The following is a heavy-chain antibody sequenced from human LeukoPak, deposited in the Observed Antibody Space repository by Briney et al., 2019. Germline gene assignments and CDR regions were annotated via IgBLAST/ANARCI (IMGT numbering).Heavy chain of an antibody. J-gene: IGHJ3*02. D-gene: IGHD5-18*01. CDR2: INHTEGT. CDR1: GGSFSGYY. V-gene: IGHV4-34*01. CDR3: ARLTWIHGAFDI. Sequence: PSETLSLTCAVYGGSFSGYYWSWIRQPPGKGLEWVGEINHTEGTSDNPSLKSRVTISVDTSKNQFSLKLSSVTAADTAVYYCARLTWIHGAFDIWGQGTMVTVSS.